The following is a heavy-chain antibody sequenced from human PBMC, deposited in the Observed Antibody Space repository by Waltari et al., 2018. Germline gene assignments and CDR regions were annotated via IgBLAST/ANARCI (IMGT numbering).Heavy chain of an antibody. CDR1: GFTFSSYE. V-gene: IGHV3-48*03. D-gene: IGHD2-2*01. Sequence: EVQLVESGGGLVQPGGSLRLSCAASGFTFSSYEMNWVRQAPGKGGEWVSYIRSGGSTIYYADSVKGRFTIARDNAKNSLYLQMNSLRAEDTAVYYCASDIGSTSGMDVWGQGTTVTVSS. CDR3: ASDIGSTSGMDV. J-gene: IGHJ6*02. CDR2: IRSGGSTI.